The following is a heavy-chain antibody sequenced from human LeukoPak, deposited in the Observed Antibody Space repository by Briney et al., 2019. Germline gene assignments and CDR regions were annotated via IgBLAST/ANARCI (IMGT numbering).Heavy chain of an antibody. CDR2: IYPGDSDT. CDR3: ARIKDYDFWSGYYRPHYFDY. V-gene: IGHV5-51*01. CDR1: GYIFTSYW. Sequence: GASLKISCKGSGYIFTSYWIGWVRQLPGKGLEWMGIIYPGDSDTRYSPSLQGQVTISADKSISTAYLQWSSLKASDTAMYYWARIKDYDFWSGYYRPHYFDYWGQGTLVTVSS. J-gene: IGHJ4*02. D-gene: IGHD3-3*01.